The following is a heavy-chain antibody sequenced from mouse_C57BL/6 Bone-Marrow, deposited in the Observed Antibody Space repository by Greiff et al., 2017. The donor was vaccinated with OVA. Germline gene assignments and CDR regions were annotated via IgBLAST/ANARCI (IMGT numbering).Heavy chain of an antibody. CDR3: AREGYYSNFYFDY. V-gene: IGHV1-69*01. J-gene: IGHJ2*01. Sequence: QVQLKQPGAELVMPGASVKLSCKASGYTFTSYWMHWVKQRPGQGLEWIGEIDPSDSYTNYNQKFKGKSTLTVDESSSTAYMQLSSLTSEDSAVYYCAREGYYSNFYFDYWGQGTTLTVSS. CDR1: GYTFTSYW. D-gene: IGHD2-5*01. CDR2: IDPSDSYT.